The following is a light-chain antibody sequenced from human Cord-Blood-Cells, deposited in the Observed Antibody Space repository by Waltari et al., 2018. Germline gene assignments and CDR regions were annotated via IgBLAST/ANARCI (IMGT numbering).Light chain of an antibody. Sequence: DIVMTQTPDSLAVSLGETATIHCKSSPSVLYRSNIKHYLAWYQQKPGQPPKLLIYWASTRESGVPDRFSGSGSGTDFTLTISSLQAEDVAVYYCQQYYSTPPTFGQGTKVEIK. V-gene: IGKV4-1*01. J-gene: IGKJ1*01. CDR1: PSVLYRSNIKHY. CDR2: WAS. CDR3: QQYYSTPPT.